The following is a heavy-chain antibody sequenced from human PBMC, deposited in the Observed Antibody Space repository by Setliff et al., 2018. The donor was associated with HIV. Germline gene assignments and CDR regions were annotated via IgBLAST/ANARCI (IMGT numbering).Heavy chain of an antibody. D-gene: IGHD2-15*01. CDR3: ARRPIKGYGPFDS. Sequence: SETLSLTCTVYGGFIKNSNYYWGWIRQPPGKGLEWIGNIYQSGTTYHNSSLTSRVTMSVDTSRNQFSLKLTSVTAADTAVYYCARRPIKGYGPFDSWGPGTLVTVSS. CDR1: GGFIKNSNYY. CDR2: IYQSGTT. J-gene: IGHJ4*02. V-gene: IGHV4-39*01.